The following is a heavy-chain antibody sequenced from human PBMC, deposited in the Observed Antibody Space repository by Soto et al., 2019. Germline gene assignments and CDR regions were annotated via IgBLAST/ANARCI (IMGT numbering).Heavy chain of an antibody. Sequence: GGSLRLSCAASGFTFSTYGMRWVRQAPGEGLEWVAVISYDGTNKYYADSVKGRFTISRDNSKNTLYLQMNSLRGEDTAVYYCAKPPDPALYYNAMDVWGQGTTVTVSS. J-gene: IGHJ6*02. CDR3: AKPPDPALYYNAMDV. CDR2: ISYDGTNK. V-gene: IGHV3-30*18. CDR1: GFTFSTYG.